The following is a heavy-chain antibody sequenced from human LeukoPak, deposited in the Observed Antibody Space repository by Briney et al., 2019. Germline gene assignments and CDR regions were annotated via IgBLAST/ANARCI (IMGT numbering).Heavy chain of an antibody. D-gene: IGHD4-23*01. CDR2: IYYSGYT. CDR1: GASTRHN. V-gene: IGHV4-59*11. CDR3: ASLDGGYSEAVGH. Sequence: PSETPSLTCTISGASTRHNWSWIRQPPGKGLEWIGDIYYSGYTKYSPTLNSRVTISVDESKNQFSLKMASVTAADTAVYYCASLDGGYSEAVGHWGQGTLVTVSS. J-gene: IGHJ4*02.